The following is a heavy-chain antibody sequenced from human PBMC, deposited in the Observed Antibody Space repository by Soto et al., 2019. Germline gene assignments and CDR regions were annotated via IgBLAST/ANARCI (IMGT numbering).Heavy chain of an antibody. CDR2: ISYDGSNT. CDR3: AKGGARFYYGSGLHKYYFDY. D-gene: IGHD3-10*01. J-gene: IGHJ4*02. Sequence: QVQLVESGGDVVQPGRSLRLSCAASGFTFSDYGMHWVRQAPGKGLEWVAVISYDGSNTYYTDSVKGRFTSSRDSSQNTLYLQVNSLRAEDKAVYYCAKGGARFYYGSGLHKYYFDYWGQGTLVTVSS. CDR1: GFTFSDYG. V-gene: IGHV3-30*18.